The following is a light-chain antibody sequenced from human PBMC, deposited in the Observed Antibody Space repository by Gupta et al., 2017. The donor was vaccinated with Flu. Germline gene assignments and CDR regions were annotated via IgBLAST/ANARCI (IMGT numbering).Light chain of an antibody. J-gene: IGLJ2*01. CDR1: NIGRNT. Sequence: GEDNIGRNTAHWYQQKPGQAPVLVVYGDSARHSGIPDRFSGSNSGNTATLTISRVEAGDEADYYCQVRDTSRNLGLFGGGTKLTVL. V-gene: IGLV3-21*02. CDR3: QVRDTSRNLGL. CDR2: GDS.